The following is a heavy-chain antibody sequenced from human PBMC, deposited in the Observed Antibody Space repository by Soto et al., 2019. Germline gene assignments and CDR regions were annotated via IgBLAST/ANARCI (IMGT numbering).Heavy chain of an antibody. V-gene: IGHV3-30-3*01. CDR2: ISSDGNHK. D-gene: IGHD1-26*01. Sequence: QVQLVESGGGVVQPGRSLRLSCAASGFTVSAYTMHWVRQAPGKGLEWVEVISSDGNHKYYTDSVKGRFNISRDTYTNTLYLQMNSLRAEDTAVYYCARWEQPLFDSWGQGTLVTVSS. J-gene: IGHJ4*02. CDR3: ARWEQPLFDS. CDR1: GFTVSAYT.